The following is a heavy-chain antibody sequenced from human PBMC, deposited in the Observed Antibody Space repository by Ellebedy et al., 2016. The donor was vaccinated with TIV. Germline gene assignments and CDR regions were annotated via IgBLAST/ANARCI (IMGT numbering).Heavy chain of an antibody. Sequence: GGSLRLSXAASGFTFSNAWMSWVRQAPGKGLEWVGRIKSKTDGGTTDYAAPVKGRFTISRDDSKNTLYLQMNSLKTEDTAVYYCTTAPSRGVGATQFDYWGLGTLVTVSS. D-gene: IGHD1-26*01. CDR1: GFTFSNAW. CDR2: IKSKTDGGTT. V-gene: IGHV3-15*01. J-gene: IGHJ4*02. CDR3: TTAPSRGVGATQFDY.